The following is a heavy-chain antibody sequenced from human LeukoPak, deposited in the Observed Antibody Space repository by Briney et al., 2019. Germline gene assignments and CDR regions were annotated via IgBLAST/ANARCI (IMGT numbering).Heavy chain of an antibody. J-gene: IGHJ4*02. Sequence: GRSLRLSCAASGFTFSSYGMHWVRQAPGKGLEWMGGFDPEDGETIYAQKFQGRVTMTEDTSTDTAYMELSSLRSEDTAVYYCATDLPRGYSYPYWGQGTLVTVSS. CDR2: FDPEDGET. CDR3: ATDLPRGYSYPY. V-gene: IGHV1-24*01. D-gene: IGHD5-18*01. CDR1: GFTFSSYG.